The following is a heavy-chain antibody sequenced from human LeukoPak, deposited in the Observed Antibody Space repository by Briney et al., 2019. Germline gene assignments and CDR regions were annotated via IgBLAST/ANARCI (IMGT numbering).Heavy chain of an antibody. Sequence: GGSLRLSCAASGFTVSSNYMSWVRQAPGRGLEWVSVIYSGGSTYYADSVKGRFTISRDNSKNTLYLQMNSLRAEDTAVYYCARPGYSSSWHDAFDIWGLGTMVTVSS. J-gene: IGHJ3*02. CDR3: ARPGYSSSWHDAFDI. V-gene: IGHV3-53*01. CDR2: IYSGGST. D-gene: IGHD6-13*01. CDR1: GFTVSSNY.